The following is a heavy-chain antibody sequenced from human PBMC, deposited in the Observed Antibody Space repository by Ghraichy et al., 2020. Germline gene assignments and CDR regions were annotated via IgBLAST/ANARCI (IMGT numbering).Heavy chain of an antibody. CDR1: GRSFSGYY. CDR2: INHSGST. Sequence: SETLSLTCAVYGRSFSGYYWSWIRQPPGKGLEWIGEINHSGSTNYNPSLKSRVTISVDTSKNQFSLKLSSVTAADTAVYYCARGGYNLDYWGQGTLVTVSS. D-gene: IGHD5-24*01. CDR3: ARGGYNLDY. J-gene: IGHJ4*02. V-gene: IGHV4-34*01.